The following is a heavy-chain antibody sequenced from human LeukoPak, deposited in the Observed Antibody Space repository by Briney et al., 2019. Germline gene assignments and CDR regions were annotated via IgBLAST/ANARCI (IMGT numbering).Heavy chain of an antibody. J-gene: IGHJ6*03. D-gene: IGHD5-18*01. Sequence: SGGSLRLSCAASGFTFSSYEMNWVRQAPGKGLEWVSYISSSGSTIYYADSVKGRFTISRDNAKNSLYLQMNSLRAEDTAVYYCARRGNTAMAPYYYYYMDVWGKGTTVTVSS. CDR2: ISSSGSTI. CDR1: GFTFSSYE. V-gene: IGHV3-48*03. CDR3: ARRGNTAMAPYYYYYMDV.